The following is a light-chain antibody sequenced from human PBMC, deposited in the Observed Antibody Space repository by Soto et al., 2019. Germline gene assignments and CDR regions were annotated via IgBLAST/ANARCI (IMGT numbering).Light chain of an antibody. CDR1: SSDVGRYNL. J-gene: IGLJ2*01. Sequence: QSALTQPASASGSPGQSITISCTGTSSDVGRYNLVSWYQQHPGKDPKLMIYEVSKRPSGVSNRFSGSTSGNTASLTISGLEAEDEADYYCCSYAGSSTLVFGGGTKLTVL. CDR3: CSYAGSSTLV. V-gene: IGLV2-23*02. CDR2: EVS.